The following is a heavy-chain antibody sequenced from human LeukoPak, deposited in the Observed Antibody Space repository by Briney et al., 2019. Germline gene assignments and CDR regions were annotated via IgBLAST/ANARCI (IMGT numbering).Heavy chain of an antibody. D-gene: IGHD6-19*01. J-gene: IGHJ2*01. CDR3: ARDKYSSGWTPWWYFDL. Sequence: SETLSLTCTVSGGSISSYYWSWIRQPPGKGLEWIGYIYYSGSTNYNPSLKSRVTISVDTSKNQFSLKLSSVTAADTAVYYCARDKYSSGWTPWWYFDLWGRGTLVTVSS. V-gene: IGHV4-59*01. CDR1: GGSISSYY. CDR2: IYYSGST.